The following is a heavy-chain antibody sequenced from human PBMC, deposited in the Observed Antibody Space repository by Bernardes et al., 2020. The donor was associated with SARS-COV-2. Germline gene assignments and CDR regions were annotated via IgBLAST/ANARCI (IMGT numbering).Heavy chain of an antibody. CDR1: GFTFSNYG. J-gene: IGHJ4*02. V-gene: IGHV3-23*01. D-gene: IGHD6-13*01. CDR3: VKAEQDKLGMADY. Sequence: GSLRLSCTASGFTFSNYGITWVRQAQGRGLEWLSAISASGDRTWYGDSVKGRFAVSRDNSKNTAYLEMNSLRGEDTAVYYCVKAEQDKLGMADYWGQGTLVTVSS. CDR2: ISASGDRT.